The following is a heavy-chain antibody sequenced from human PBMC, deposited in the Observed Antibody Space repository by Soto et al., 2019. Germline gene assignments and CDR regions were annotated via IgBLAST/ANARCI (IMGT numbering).Heavy chain of an antibody. V-gene: IGHV1-3*01. D-gene: IGHD6-25*01. Sequence: GASVKVSCKASGYTFTSYAMHWVRQAPGQRLEWMGWINAGNGNTKYSQKFQGRVTITRDTSASTAYKELSSLRSEDTAVYYCAKVASGSEGYYYYGMDVWGQGTTVTVSS. CDR1: GYTFTSYA. CDR3: AKVASGSEGYYYYGMDV. CDR2: INAGNGNT. J-gene: IGHJ6*02.